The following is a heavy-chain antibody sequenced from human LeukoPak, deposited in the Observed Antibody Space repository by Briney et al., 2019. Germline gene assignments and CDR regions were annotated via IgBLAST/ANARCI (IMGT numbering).Heavy chain of an antibody. CDR3: ARPLEGY. CDR1: GLPFSSYS. CDR2: ISSSSSYI. Sequence: GGSLRLSCAASGLPFSSYSMHWVRQAPGKGLEWVSSISSSSSYIYYADSVKGRFTISRDNAKNSLYLQMNSLRDEDTAVYYCARPLEGYWGQGTLVTVSS. J-gene: IGHJ4*02. V-gene: IGHV3-21*01.